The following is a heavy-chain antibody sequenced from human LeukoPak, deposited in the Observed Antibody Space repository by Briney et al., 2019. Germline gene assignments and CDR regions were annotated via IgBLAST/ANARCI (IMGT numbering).Heavy chain of an antibody. CDR3: ARRPTWYSSSWYYY. D-gene: IGHD6-13*01. V-gene: IGHV4-30-4*01. Sequence: TSETLSLTCTVSGGSISSGDYYWSWIRQPPGKGLEWIGYIYYSGSTYYNPSLKSRVTISVDKSKNQFSLKLSSVTAADTAVYYCARRPTWYSSSWYYYWGQGTLVTVSS. CDR1: GGSISSGDYY. J-gene: IGHJ4*02. CDR2: IYYSGST.